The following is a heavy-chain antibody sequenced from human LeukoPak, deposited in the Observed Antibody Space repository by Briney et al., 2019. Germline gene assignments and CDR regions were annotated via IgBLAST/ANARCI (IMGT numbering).Heavy chain of an antibody. Sequence: ESGGSLRLSCAASGFTFSSYTINWVRQTPGKGLEWVSSISSSSTYIYYAESVKGRFTISRDNAKNSLYLQMNSLRAEDTAVYYCAREGSRLTTWELLHHYYYYGMDVWGQGTTVTVSS. CDR1: GFTFSSYT. D-gene: IGHD1-26*01. CDR3: AREGSRLTTWELLHHYYYYGMDV. CDR2: ISSSSTYI. J-gene: IGHJ6*02. V-gene: IGHV3-21*04.